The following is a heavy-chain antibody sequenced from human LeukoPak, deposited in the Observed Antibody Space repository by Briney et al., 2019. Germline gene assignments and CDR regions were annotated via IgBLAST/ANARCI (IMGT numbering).Heavy chain of an antibody. J-gene: IGHJ3*02. V-gene: IGHV4-39*01. CDR2: IYYSGST. Sequence: PSETLSLTCTVSGGSISSSSYYWGWIRQPPGKGLEWIGSIYYSGSTYYNPSLKSRVTISVDTSKNQFSLKLSSVTAADTAVYYCARRAIVVAPAAPADAFDIWGQGTMVTVSS. CDR3: ARRAIVVAPAAPADAFDI. D-gene: IGHD2-2*01. CDR1: GGSISSSSYY.